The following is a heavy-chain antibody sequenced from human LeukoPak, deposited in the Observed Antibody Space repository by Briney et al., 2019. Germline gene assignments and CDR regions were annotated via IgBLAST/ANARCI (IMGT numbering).Heavy chain of an antibody. D-gene: IGHD6-25*01. CDR1: GFTFRDYD. V-gene: IGHV3-13*01. J-gene: IGHJ3*02. CDR3: IRGGITAPGIDAFDI. Sequence: AGGSLRLSCAASGFTFRDYDMHWVRQVPGRGLEWVSAIGIRDDTHYPDSVKGRFTISRENAKNSLYLQMNTLRDGDTAMYYCIRGGITAPGIDAFDIWGQGTMVTVSS. CDR2: IGIRDDT.